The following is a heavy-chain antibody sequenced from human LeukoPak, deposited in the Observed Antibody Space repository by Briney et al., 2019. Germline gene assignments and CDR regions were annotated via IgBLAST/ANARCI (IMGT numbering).Heavy chain of an antibody. CDR3: ARREGDTTMVRSFDY. J-gene: IGHJ4*02. V-gene: IGHV4-34*01. CDR2: INHSGST. Sequence: PSETLSLTCAVYGGSFSGYYWSWIRQPPGKGLEWIGEINHSGSTNYNPSLKSRVTISVDTSKNQFSLNLSSETAADTAVYYCARREGDTTMVRSFDYWGQGTLVTVSS. CDR1: GGSFSGYY. D-gene: IGHD5-18*01.